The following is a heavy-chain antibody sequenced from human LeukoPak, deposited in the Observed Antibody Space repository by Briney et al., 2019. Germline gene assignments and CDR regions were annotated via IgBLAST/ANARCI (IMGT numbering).Heavy chain of an antibody. Sequence: GGSLRLSCAASGFTFDDYAMHWVRQAPGKGLEWVSGISWNSGSIGYADSVKGRFTISRDNAKNSLYLQMNSLRAEDTALYYCARVYGQAGDYFDYWGQGTLVTVSS. CDR1: GFTFDDYA. J-gene: IGHJ4*02. D-gene: IGHD3-10*01. V-gene: IGHV3-9*01. CDR2: ISWNSGSI. CDR3: ARVYGQAGDYFDY.